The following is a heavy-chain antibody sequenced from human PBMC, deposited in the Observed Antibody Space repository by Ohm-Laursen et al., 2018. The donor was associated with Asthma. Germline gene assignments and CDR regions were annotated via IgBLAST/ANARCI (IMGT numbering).Heavy chain of an antibody. D-gene: IGHD5-18*01. CDR1: GFTFSSYG. CDR2: IWYDGSNK. Sequence: SLRLSCAASGFTFSSYGMHWVRQAPGKGLEWVAVIWYDGSNKYYADSVKGRFTISRDNSKNTLYLQMNSLRAEDTAVYYCARNTAMAANKLDYWGQGTLVTVSS. J-gene: IGHJ4*02. V-gene: IGHV3-33*01. CDR3: ARNTAMAANKLDY.